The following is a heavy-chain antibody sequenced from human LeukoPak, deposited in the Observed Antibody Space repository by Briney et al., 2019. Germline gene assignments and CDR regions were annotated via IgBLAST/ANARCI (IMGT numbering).Heavy chain of an antibody. V-gene: IGHV4-59*08. Sequence: SETLSLTCTVSGGSISSYYWSWIRQPPGKGLEWIGYIYYTGSTNYNPSLKSRVTISVDTSKNQFSLKLSSVTAADTAVYYCARRGYSVVRFDYWGQGTLVTVSS. CDR1: GGSISSYY. J-gene: IGHJ4*02. CDR3: ARRGYSVVRFDY. D-gene: IGHD4-23*01. CDR2: IYYTGST.